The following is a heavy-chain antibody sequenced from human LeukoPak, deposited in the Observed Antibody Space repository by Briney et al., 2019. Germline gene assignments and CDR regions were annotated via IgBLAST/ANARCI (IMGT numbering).Heavy chain of an antibody. CDR1: VYTFTNYY. V-gene: IGHV1-46*01. CDR2: INPSGGTT. D-gene: IGHD6-13*01. J-gene: IGHJ5*02. CDR3: AKDSAVPGTRGWFDP. Sequence: ASVKVSCKSSVYTFTNYYIHWVRQAPGPGLEWMGIINPSGGTTSYAQKFQGRVTMTRDTSTSTVYMELRSLRSADTAVYYCAKDSAVPGTRGWFDPWGQGTLVTVSS.